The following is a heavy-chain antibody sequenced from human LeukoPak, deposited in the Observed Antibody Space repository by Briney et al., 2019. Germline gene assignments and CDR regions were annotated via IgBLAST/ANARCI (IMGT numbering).Heavy chain of an antibody. J-gene: IGHJ4*02. CDR2: IYYSGST. D-gene: IGHD4/OR15-4a*01. V-gene: IGHV4-59*08. Sequence: SETLSLTCTVSGGSISSYYWSWIRQPPGKGLEWTGDIYYSGSTNYNPSLKGRVTISVDTSKNQFSLRLSSVTAADTALYYCARHAAFADYQSHLTHFDYWGEGTLVTVS. CDR3: ARHAAFADYQSHLTHFDY. CDR1: GGSISSYY.